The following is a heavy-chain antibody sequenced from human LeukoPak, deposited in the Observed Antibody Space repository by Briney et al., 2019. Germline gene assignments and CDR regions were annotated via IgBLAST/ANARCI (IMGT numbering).Heavy chain of an antibody. Sequence: PSETLSLTCTVSGGSISSYYWSWIRQPPGKGLEWIGYIYYSGSTNYNPSLKSRVTMSVDTSKNQFSLKLGSVTAADTAVYYCARFGYYDSSGYLYFDYWGQGTLVTVSS. J-gene: IGHJ4*02. V-gene: IGHV4-59*12. D-gene: IGHD3-22*01. CDR3: ARFGYYDSSGYLYFDY. CDR1: GGSISSYY. CDR2: IYYSGST.